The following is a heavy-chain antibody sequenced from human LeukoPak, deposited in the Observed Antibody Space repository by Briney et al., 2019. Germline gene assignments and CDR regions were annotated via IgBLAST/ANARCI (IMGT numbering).Heavy chain of an antibody. CDR1: GFTFGDYA. V-gene: IGHV3-49*04. J-gene: IGHJ3*02. Sequence: KTGGSLRLSCTASGFTFGDYAMSWVRQAPGKGLEWVGFIRSKAYSGTAEYGASVKGRFAISRDDSKSIAYLQMNSLKTEDTAVYFCTRAYDYGDYGDAFDIWGQGTMVTVSS. CDR3: TRAYDYGDYGDAFDI. D-gene: IGHD4-17*01. CDR2: IRSKAYSGTA.